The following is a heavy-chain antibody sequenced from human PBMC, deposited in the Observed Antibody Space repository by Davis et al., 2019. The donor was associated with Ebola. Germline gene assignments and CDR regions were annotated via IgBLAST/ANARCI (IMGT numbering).Heavy chain of an antibody. CDR2: IYYSGST. CDR3: ARHPRERYRPHLNHYYGMDV. D-gene: IGHD3-16*02. CDR1: GGSFSGYY. Sequence: PSETLSLTCAVYGGSFSGYYWSWIRQHPGKGLEWIGYIYYSGSTNYNPSLKSRVTISVDTSKTQFSLKLSSVTAADTAMYYCARHPRERYRPHLNHYYGMDVWGQGTTVNVSS. J-gene: IGHJ6*02. V-gene: IGHV4-34*09.